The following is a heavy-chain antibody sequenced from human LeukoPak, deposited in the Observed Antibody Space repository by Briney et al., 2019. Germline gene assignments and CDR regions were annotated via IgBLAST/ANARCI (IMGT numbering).Heavy chain of an antibody. CDR1: GFTFSSYA. V-gene: IGHV3-30-3*01. J-gene: IGHJ5*02. D-gene: IGHD1-26*01. CDR3: ARDSLGYNWFDP. CDR2: ISYDGSNK. Sequence: GRSLRLSCAASGFTFSSYAMHWVRQAPGKGLEWVAVISYDGSNKYYADSVKGRFTISRDNSKNTLYLQMNSLRAEDTAVYYCARDSLGYNWFDPWGQGTLVTVSS.